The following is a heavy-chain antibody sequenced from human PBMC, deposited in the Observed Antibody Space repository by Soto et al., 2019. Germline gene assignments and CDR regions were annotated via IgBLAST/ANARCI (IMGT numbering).Heavy chain of an antibody. CDR1: GFTFGDDA. Sequence: GGSLRLSCTASGFTFGDDAMSWVRQAPGKGLEWVEFIRSKAYGGTTEYAASVKSQFTISRDDSNSIAYLTMNSLKTEDTAVYYCTRDRPTYYYDSSGYPYYYYGRDVWGQGTTVTVSS. CDR3: TRDRPTYYYDSSGYPYYYYGRDV. D-gene: IGHD3-22*01. J-gene: IGHJ6*02. V-gene: IGHV3-49*04. CDR2: IRSKAYGGTT.